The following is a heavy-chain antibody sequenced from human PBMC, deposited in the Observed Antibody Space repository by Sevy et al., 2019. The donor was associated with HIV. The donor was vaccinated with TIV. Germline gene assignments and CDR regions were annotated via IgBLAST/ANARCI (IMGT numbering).Heavy chain of an antibody. J-gene: IGHJ4*02. D-gene: IGHD6-19*01. CDR3: ARESPSDWYLDS. V-gene: IGHV3-33*01. CDR2: IFSDGITT. Sequence: GGSLRLSCAASGFTFRNSGMHWVRQSPGKGLEWVASIFSDGITTCYGDSVKGRFTVFRDNSKSTLYMQMNSLRVEDTTVYYCARESPSDWYLDSWGQGSQVTVSS. CDR1: GFTFRNSG.